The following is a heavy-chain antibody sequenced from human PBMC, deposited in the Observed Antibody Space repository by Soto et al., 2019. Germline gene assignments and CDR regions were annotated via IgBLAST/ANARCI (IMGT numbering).Heavy chain of an antibody. J-gene: IGHJ6*02. CDR3: AREDDGGDRDYYGLDV. D-gene: IGHD2-21*02. CDR1: GGSISGDYYH. CDR2: VFHSGSV. Sequence: QVQLQQSGPGLVKLSQTLSLTCTVSGGSISGDYYHWTWIRQSPGKGLEWIGYVFHSGSVLYNPSLKSRLNISVDTSKNQFSLRLSSVTAADTAVYFCAREDDGGDRDYYGLDVWGQGTTVTVSS. V-gene: IGHV4-30-4*08.